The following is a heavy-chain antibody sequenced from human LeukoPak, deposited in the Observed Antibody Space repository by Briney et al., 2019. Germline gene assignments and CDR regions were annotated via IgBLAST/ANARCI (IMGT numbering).Heavy chain of an antibody. Sequence: SETLSLTCTVSGGSISSGGYYWSWIRQHPGKGLEWIGYIYYSGSTYYNPSLKSRVTISVDTSKKQFFLKLSSVTAADTAVYYCARHQYSSAWMKFDPWGQGTPVTVSS. CDR3: ARHQYSSAWMKFDP. CDR1: GGSISSGGYY. D-gene: IGHD6-19*01. CDR2: IYYSGST. J-gene: IGHJ5*02. V-gene: IGHV4-39*01.